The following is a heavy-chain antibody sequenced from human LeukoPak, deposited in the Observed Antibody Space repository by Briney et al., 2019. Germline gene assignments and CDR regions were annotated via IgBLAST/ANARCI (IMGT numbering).Heavy chain of an antibody. J-gene: IGHJ4*02. V-gene: IGHV1-46*01. CDR2: INPSGGST. CDR3: AREEVGSGWLDY. D-gene: IGHD6-19*01. CDR1: GYIFTSFY. Sequence: ASVKVSCKASGYIFTSFYMHWVRQAPGQGLEWMGIINPSGGSTTYAQKFQGRVTMTRDMSTSTVYMELSSLRSEDTAVYYCAREEVGSGWLDYWGQGTLVTVSS.